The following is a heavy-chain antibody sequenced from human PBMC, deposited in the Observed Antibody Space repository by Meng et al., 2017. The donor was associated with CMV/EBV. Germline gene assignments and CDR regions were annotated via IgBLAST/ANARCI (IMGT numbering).Heavy chain of an antibody. J-gene: IGHJ6*02. V-gene: IGHV3-21*01. D-gene: IGHD3-3*01. Sequence: GESLKISCAASGFTFSSYSMNWVRQAPGKGLKWVSSISSSSSYIYYADSVKGRFTISRDNAKNSLYLQMNSLRAEDTAVYYCARAGVPYDSSHYYGMDVWGQGTTVTVSS. CDR3: ARAGVPYDSSHYYGMDV. CDR2: ISSSSSYI. CDR1: GFTFSSYS.